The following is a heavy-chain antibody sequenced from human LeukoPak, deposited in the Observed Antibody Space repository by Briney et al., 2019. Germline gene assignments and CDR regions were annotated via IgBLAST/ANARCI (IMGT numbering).Heavy chain of an antibody. J-gene: IGHJ4*02. CDR3: ARSYYFSH. D-gene: IGHD3-10*01. CDR1: GGSISIYY. Sequence: PSETLSLTCTVSGGSISIYYWSWIWQPAGKGLEWIGRIYTSGSTNYNPSLKSRVTISVDKSKNQFSLKLSSVTAADTAVYYCARSYYFSHWGQGTLVTVSS. V-gene: IGHV4-4*07. CDR2: IYTSGST.